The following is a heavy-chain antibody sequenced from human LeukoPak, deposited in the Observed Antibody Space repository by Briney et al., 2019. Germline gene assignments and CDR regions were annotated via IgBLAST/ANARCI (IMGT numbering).Heavy chain of an antibody. J-gene: IGHJ4*02. D-gene: IGHD2-2*01. CDR3: TTDLHPRYCSSTSCAFDY. CDR1: GFTFSNAW. Sequence: GGSLRLSCTASGFTFSNAWMSWVRQAPGKGLEWVGRIKSKTDGGTTDYAAPVKGRFTISRDDSKNTLYLQMNSLKTEDTAVYYCTTDLHPRYCSSTSCAFDYWGQGTLVTVSS. V-gene: IGHV3-15*01. CDR2: IKSKTDGGTT.